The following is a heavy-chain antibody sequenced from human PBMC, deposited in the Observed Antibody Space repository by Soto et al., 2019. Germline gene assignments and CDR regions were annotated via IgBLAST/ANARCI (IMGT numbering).Heavy chain of an antibody. CDR1: GFIFSTYG. D-gene: IGHD2-2*01. Sequence: QVRLVESGGGVVQPGRSLRLSCAASGFIFSTYGMHWVRQAPGKGLQWVAVVSDDGYTTYYAESVKGRFTVSRDSSKNTLYLQMSNLRIEDTAVYSCAREGHHVLGPDAYSFDYWGQGTLVTVSS. V-gene: IGHV3-30*03. CDR3: AREGHHVLGPDAYSFDY. J-gene: IGHJ4*02. CDR2: VSDDGYTT.